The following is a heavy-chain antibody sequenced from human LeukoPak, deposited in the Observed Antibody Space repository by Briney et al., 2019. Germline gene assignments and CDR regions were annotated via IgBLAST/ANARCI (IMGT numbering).Heavy chain of an antibody. Sequence: GASVKVSCKASGYTFTGYYMHWVRQAPGQGLEWMGIINPSGGSTSYAQKFQGRVTMTRDMSTSTVYMELSSLRSEDTAVYYCARASGAGRQLASNLGYWGQGTLVTVSS. V-gene: IGHV1-46*01. CDR2: INPSGGST. D-gene: IGHD6-6*01. CDR1: GYTFTGYY. J-gene: IGHJ4*02. CDR3: ARASGAGRQLASNLGY.